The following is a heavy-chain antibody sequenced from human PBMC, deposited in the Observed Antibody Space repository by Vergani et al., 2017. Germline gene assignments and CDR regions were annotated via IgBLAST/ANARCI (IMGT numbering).Heavy chain of an antibody. Sequence: VQLVESGGGVVQPGRSLRLSCAASGFTFDDYAMHWVRQAPGKGLEWVSGISWNSGSIGYADSVKGRFTISRDNAKNSLYLQMNSLRAEDTAFYYCAKDIRFAAAGLFHYWGQGTLVTVSS. CDR2: ISWNSGSI. J-gene: IGHJ4*02. V-gene: IGHV3-9*01. D-gene: IGHD6-13*01. CDR3: AKDIRFAAAGLFHY. CDR1: GFTFDDYA.